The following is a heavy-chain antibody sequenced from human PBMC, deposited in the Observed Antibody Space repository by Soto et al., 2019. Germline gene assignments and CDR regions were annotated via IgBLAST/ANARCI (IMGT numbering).Heavy chain of an antibody. Sequence: EVLLVESGGGLVQPGGSLRLSCAASGFTFSSYPMHWVRQAPGKGLEYVSAISSNGGNTYYGNSVKGRFTISRDNSKNTLYLQMGSRRVEDMAVYYCAREVGWYDYWGQGTLVTVSS. V-gene: IGHV3-64*01. CDR3: AREVGWYDY. CDR2: ISSNGGNT. J-gene: IGHJ4*02. D-gene: IGHD6-19*01. CDR1: GFTFSSYP.